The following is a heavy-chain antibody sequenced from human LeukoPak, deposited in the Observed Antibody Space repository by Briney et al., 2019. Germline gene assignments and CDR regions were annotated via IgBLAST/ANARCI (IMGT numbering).Heavy chain of an antibody. V-gene: IGHV1-2*02. Sequence: GASVKVSCKASGYTFTGYYMHWVRQAPGQGLEWMGWINPNSGGTNYAQKFQGRVTMTRDTSISTAYMELSRLRSDDTAVYYCATSWSRRTSLNYYDSSGYWSPWGQGTLVTVSS. CDR3: ATSWSRRTSLNYYDSSGYWSP. CDR2: INPNSGGT. J-gene: IGHJ5*02. CDR1: GYTFTGYY. D-gene: IGHD3-22*01.